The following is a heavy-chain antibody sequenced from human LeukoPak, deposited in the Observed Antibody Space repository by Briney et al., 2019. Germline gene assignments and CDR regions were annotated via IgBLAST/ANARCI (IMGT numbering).Heavy chain of an antibody. CDR2: IYPGDSDT. CDR3: ARGGYSSGWYHDAFDI. J-gene: IGHJ3*02. V-gene: IGHV5-51*01. D-gene: IGHD6-19*01. Sequence: GESLKISCKGSGYSFTSYWIGWMRQMPGKGLEWMGIIYPGDSDTRYSPSFQGQVTISADKSISTAYLQWSSLKASDTAMYYCARGGYSSGWYHDAFDIWGQGTMVTVSS. CDR1: GYSFTSYW.